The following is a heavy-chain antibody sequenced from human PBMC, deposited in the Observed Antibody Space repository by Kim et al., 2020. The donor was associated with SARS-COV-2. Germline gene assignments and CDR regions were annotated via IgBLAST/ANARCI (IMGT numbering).Heavy chain of an antibody. CDR1: GFTFSSYG. D-gene: IGHD1-26*01. J-gene: IGHJ4*02. V-gene: IGHV3-30*18. Sequence: GGSLRLSCAASGFTFSSYGMHWVRQAPGKGLEWVAVISYDGSNKYYADSVKGRFTISRDNSKNTLYLQMNSLRAEDTAVYYCAKDRGKWELLVPWADYWGQGTLVTVSS. CDR3: AKDRGKWELLVPWADY. CDR2: ISYDGSNK.